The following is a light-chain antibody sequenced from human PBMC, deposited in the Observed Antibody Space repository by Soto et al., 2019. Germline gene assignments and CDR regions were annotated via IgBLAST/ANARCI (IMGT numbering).Light chain of an antibody. CDR1: QSLDKW. CDR2: DAS. V-gene: IGKV1-5*01. CDR3: QQYTRYPYT. Sequence: DIQMTQSPSTLSASVGDRVSISYRASQSLDKWLAWYQQKPGEAPKLLVSDASNLESGVSSRFTGSGSGTEFTLTISSLQPDDFATYYCQQYTRYPYTFGQGTKLEIK. J-gene: IGKJ2*01.